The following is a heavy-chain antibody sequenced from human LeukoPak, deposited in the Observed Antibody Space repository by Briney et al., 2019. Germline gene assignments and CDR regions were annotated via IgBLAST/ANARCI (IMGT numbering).Heavy chain of an antibody. D-gene: IGHD6-19*01. J-gene: IGHJ4*02. CDR2: IKSKTDGGTT. Sequence: GGSLRLSCAASGFTFSNAWMSWVRQAPGKGLEWVGRIKSKTDGGTTDYAAPVKGRFTISRDDSKNTLYLQMNSLKTEDTAVYYCTTAYEQWLAHYYDYWGQGTLVTASS. V-gene: IGHV3-15*01. CDR3: TTAYEQWLAHYYDY. CDR1: GFTFSNAW.